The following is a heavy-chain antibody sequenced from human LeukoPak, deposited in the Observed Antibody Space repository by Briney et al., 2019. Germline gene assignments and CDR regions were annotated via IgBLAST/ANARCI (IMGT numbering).Heavy chain of an antibody. CDR1: GFTFSSYG. V-gene: IGHV3-30*02. CDR3: AREGYDYYYMDV. Sequence: GGSLRLSCAASGFTFSSYGMHWVRQAPGKGLEWVAFIRYDGSNKYYADSVKGRFTISRDNSKNTLYLQMNSLRAEDTAVYYCAREGYDYYYMDVWGKGTTVTVSS. CDR2: IRYDGSNK. J-gene: IGHJ6*03. D-gene: IGHD3-16*01.